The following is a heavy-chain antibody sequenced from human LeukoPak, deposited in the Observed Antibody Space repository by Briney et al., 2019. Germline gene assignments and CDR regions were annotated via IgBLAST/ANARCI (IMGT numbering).Heavy chain of an antibody. V-gene: IGHV3-23*01. Sequence: PGGSLRLSCAASGFTFSIYAMSWVRQAPGKGLEWVSGISASGGSTYYADSVKGRFTISRDNAKNSLSLQMNSLRAEDTAVYYCARDFRYSGSYHHWFDPWGQGTLVTVSS. J-gene: IGHJ5*02. CDR3: ARDFRYSGSYHHWFDP. D-gene: IGHD1-26*01. CDR2: ISASGGST. CDR1: GFTFSIYA.